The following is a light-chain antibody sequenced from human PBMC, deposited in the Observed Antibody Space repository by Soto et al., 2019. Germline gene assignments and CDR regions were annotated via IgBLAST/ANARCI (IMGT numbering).Light chain of an antibody. Sequence: QSALTQPASVSGSPGQSITISCTGTSSYVGGYNYVSWYQQHPGKAPKLMIYDVSNRPSGVSNRFSGSKSGNTASLTISGLQAEDEADYYFRSYTSSIMLVVFGGGTKGTVL. J-gene: IGLJ2*01. CDR3: RSYTSSIMLVV. CDR1: SSYVGGYNY. CDR2: DVS. V-gene: IGLV2-14*01.